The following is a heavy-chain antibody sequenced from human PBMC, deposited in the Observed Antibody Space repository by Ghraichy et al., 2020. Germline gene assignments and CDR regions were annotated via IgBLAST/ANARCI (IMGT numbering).Heavy chain of an antibody. CDR3: ARERVTPPFDY. V-gene: IGHV3-48*03. Sequence: GGSLRLSCAASGFNFGDFDMNWVRQAPGKSLEWIAYISGSETTIYYATSVRGRFTISRDNAKNSLYLQLNSLTVEDTGIYFCARERVTPPFDYWGQGTLVTVSS. D-gene: IGHD2-21*02. CDR1: GFNFGDFD. J-gene: IGHJ4*02. CDR2: ISGSETTI.